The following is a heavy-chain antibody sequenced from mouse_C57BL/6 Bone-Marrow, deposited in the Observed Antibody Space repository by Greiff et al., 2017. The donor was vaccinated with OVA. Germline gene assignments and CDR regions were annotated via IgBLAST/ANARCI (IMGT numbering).Heavy chain of an antibody. CDR2: ISSGGSYT. D-gene: IGHD1-1*01. J-gene: IGHJ1*03. Sequence: VQLQQSGGDLVKPGGSLKLSCAASGFTFSSYGMSWVRQTPDKRLEWVATISSGGSYTYYPDSVKGRFTISRDNAKNTLYLQMSSLKSEDTAMYYCARPVPYYYGSSYWYFDVWGTGTTVTVSS. V-gene: IGHV5-6*01. CDR3: ARPVPYYYGSSYWYFDV. CDR1: GFTFSSYG.